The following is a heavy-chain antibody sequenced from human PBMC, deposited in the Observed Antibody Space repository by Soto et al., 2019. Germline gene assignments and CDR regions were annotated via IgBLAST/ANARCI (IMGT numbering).Heavy chain of an antibody. V-gene: IGHV1-69*13. CDR1: GGTFSSYA. Sequence: SVKVSCKASGGTFSSYAISWVRQAPGQGLEWMGGIIPIFGTANYAQKFQGRVTITADESTSTAYMELSSLRSEDTAVYYCARSRRSGYSYYYYGMDVWGQGTTVTVSS. CDR2: IIPIFGTA. CDR3: ARSRRSGYSYYYYGMDV. D-gene: IGHD1-26*01. J-gene: IGHJ6*02.